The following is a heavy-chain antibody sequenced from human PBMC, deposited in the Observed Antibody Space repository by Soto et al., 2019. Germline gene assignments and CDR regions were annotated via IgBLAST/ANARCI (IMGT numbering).Heavy chain of an antibody. CDR1: GVSVGGNY. Sequence: EERLVQSGGGLVQPGGSRRLSCAAYGVSVGGNYMSWVRQAPGKGLELVSLIYSGGNPFYADSMKGRFTLSRDNSNNMLYLQMDSLRADDTAVYYCARGPNSDCWGQGTLVIVSS. CDR2: IYSGGNP. V-gene: IGHV3-53*01. J-gene: IGHJ4*02. CDR3: ARGPNSDC. D-gene: IGHD2-21*01.